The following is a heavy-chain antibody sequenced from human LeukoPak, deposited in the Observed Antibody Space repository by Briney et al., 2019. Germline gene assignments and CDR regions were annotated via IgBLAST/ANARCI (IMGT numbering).Heavy chain of an antibody. Sequence: SVKVSCKASGGIFNSFTVNWVRQAPGQRLEWLGGIIPFFGTANYAQKFQGRVTTPADKSPSTAYMELSSLTSEDTAVYYCARGPSIGSGYSTPFDYWGQGTLVTVSS. D-gene: IGHD3-3*01. V-gene: IGHV1-69*06. CDR3: ARGPSIGSGYSTPFDY. CDR1: GGIFNSFT. CDR2: IIPFFGTA. J-gene: IGHJ4*02.